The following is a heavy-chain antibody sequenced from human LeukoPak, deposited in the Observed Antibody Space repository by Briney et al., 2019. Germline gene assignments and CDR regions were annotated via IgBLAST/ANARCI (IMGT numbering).Heavy chain of an antibody. CDR2: IRYDGSNK. CDR3: AKDYGDQLLFESYSY. D-gene: IGHD2-2*01. Sequence: PGGSLRLSCAASGFTFSSYGMHWVRQAPGKGLEWVAFIRYDGSNKYYADSVKGRFTISRDNSKNTLYLQTNSLRAEDTAVYYCAKDYGDQLLFESYSYWGQGTLVTVSS. V-gene: IGHV3-30*02. J-gene: IGHJ4*02. CDR1: GFTFSSYG.